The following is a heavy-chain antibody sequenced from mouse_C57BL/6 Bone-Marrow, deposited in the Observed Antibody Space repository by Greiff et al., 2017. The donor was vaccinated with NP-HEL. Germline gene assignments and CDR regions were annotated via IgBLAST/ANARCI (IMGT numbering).Heavy chain of an antibody. CDR2: INPNNGGT. CDR3: ARHSNYGFDY. J-gene: IGHJ3*01. Sequence: EVQLQQSGPELVKPGASVKISCKASGYTFTDYYMNWVKQSHGKSLEWIGDINPNNGGTSYNQKFKGKATLTVDKSSSTAYMELRSLTSEASAVYYCARHSNYGFDYWGQGTLVTVSA. V-gene: IGHV1-26*01. CDR1: GYTFTDYY. D-gene: IGHD2-5*01.